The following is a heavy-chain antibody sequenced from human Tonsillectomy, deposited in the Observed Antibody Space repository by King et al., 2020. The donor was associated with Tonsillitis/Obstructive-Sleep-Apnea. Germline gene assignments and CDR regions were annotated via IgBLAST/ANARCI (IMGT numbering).Heavy chain of an antibody. CDR3: ARVDDYSNYYFAY. Sequence: QLQESGPGLVKPSETLSLTCTVSGGSISSSSYYWGWIRQPPGKGLEWIGSIYYSGSTYYNPSLKSRVTISVDTSKNQFSLKLSSVTAADTAVYYCARVDDYSNYYFAYWGQGTLVTVSS. CDR2: IYYSGST. D-gene: IGHD4-11*01. J-gene: IGHJ4*02. CDR1: GGSISSSSYY. V-gene: IGHV4-39*01.